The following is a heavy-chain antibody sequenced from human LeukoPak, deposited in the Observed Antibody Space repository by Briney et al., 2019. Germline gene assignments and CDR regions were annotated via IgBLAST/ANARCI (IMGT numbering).Heavy chain of an antibody. CDR2: LSGSGADT. V-gene: IGHV3-23*01. CDR3: AKDPYGTRYFDY. CDR1: GSTFSRNA. Sequence: PGGSLRLSCAASGSTFSRNALSWVRQAPGKGLEWVSSLSGSGADTYYADSVKGRFTISRDNSKSTVYLQMNSLRAEDTAIYYCAKDPYGTRYFDYWGQGTLVTVSS. D-gene: IGHD2-2*01. J-gene: IGHJ4*02.